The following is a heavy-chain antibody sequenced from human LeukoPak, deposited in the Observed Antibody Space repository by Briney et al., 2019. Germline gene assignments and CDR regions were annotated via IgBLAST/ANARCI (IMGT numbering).Heavy chain of an antibody. J-gene: IGHJ4*02. CDR1: GFTFSSYA. V-gene: IGHV3-23*01. D-gene: IGHD4-17*01. Sequence: GGSLRLSCAASGFTFSSYAMSWVRQAPGKGLEWVSAISGSGGSTYYADSVKGRFTISRDNSKNTLYLQMNSLRAEDTAVYYCAEDLSAVTANFDYWGQGTLVTVSS. CDR3: AEDLSAVTANFDY. CDR2: ISGSGGST.